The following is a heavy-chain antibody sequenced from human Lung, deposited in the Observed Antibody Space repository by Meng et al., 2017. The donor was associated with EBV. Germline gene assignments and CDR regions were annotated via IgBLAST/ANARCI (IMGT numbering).Heavy chain of an antibody. J-gene: IGHJ5*02. D-gene: IGHD3-10*01. CDR2: IYYSGST. CDR3: ARDFGWFDP. V-gene: IGHV4-39*07. Sequence: RQLQESGLGLVKPSETLSLTCTVSGGSISSSSYYWGWIRQPPGKGLEWIGSIYYSGSTYYNPSLKSRVTISVDTSKNQFSLKLSSVTAADTAVYYCARDFGWFDPWGQGTLVTVSS. CDR1: GGSISSSSYY.